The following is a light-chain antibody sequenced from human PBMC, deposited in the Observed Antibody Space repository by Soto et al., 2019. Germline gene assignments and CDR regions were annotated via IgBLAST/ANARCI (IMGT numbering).Light chain of an antibody. CDR2: DAS. CDR1: QGISSY. J-gene: IGKJ1*01. Sequence: AIRMTQSPSSVSASPGDRVTITCRASQGISSYLAWYQQKPGKAPKLLIYDASTLESGVPSRFSGSGSGTEFTLTISSLQPDDFATYSCQQYLGTFGQGTKVDIK. CDR3: QQYLGT. V-gene: IGKV1-8*01.